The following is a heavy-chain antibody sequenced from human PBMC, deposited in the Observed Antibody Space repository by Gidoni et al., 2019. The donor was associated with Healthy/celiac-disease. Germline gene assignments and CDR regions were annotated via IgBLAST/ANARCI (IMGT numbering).Heavy chain of an antibody. CDR3: ARGVAAAPGFDY. Sequence: QVQLHESGPGLVKPSQTLSLPCTVSGAPISSGGYYWSWIRQHPAQGLEWIGYIYYRGSTYYNPSLKSRVTISVDTSKNQFSLKLSSVTAADTAVYYCARGVAAAPGFDYWGQGTLVTVSS. CDR1: GAPISSGGYY. D-gene: IGHD6-13*01. J-gene: IGHJ4*02. CDR2: IYYRGST. V-gene: IGHV4-31*03.